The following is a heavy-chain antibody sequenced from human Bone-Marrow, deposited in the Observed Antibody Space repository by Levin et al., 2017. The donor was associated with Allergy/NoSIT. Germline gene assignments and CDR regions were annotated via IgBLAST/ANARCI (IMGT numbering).Heavy chain of an antibody. Sequence: SETLSLTCTVSGGSISSAGYHWTWIRQYPGKGLEWIGYISYRGSTYFNPSLKSRLTMSIDTSEQHFSLNLTSVSAADTAICYCARLDGYSFDYWGQGALVTVSS. CDR2: ISYRGST. D-gene: IGHD1-1*01. V-gene: IGHV4-31*03. CDR1: GGSISSAGYH. CDR3: ARLDGYSFDY. J-gene: IGHJ4*02.